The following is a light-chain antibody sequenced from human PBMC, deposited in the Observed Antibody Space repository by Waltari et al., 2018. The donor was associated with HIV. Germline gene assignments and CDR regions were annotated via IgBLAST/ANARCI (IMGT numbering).Light chain of an antibody. CDR3: QVWDRSSDHVV. CDR1: NIGTKN. J-gene: IGLJ2*01. V-gene: IGLV3-21*04. Sequence: SYVLTQPPSVSVAPGKTASIACGGSNIGTKNVHWYQQKPGQAPVLVIYDDSDRPSGIPERFSGSNSGNTATLTISRVEAGDEADYYCQVWDRSSDHVVFGGGTKLTVL. CDR2: DDS.